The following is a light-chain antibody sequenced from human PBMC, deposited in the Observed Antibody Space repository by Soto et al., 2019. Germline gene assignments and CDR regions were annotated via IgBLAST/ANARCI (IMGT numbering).Light chain of an antibody. J-gene: IGKJ2*01. CDR3: QLEDT. CDR2: DAS. CDR1: QSVSSY. Sequence: EIVLTQSPATRSLSPGERATLSCRASQSVSSYLTWYQQKPGQAPRLLIYDASNRATGIPARFSGSGAGTDFSLTISSLEPEDFAVYYCQLEDTFGQGTKLEIK. V-gene: IGKV3-11*01.